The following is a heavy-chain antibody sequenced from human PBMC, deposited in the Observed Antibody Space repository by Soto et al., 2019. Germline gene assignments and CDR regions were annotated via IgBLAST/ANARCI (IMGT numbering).Heavy chain of an antibody. CDR1: GGTFSSYA. CDR2: IIPIFGTA. CDR3: ASLGYDFWSGSQTYYYYYGMDV. D-gene: IGHD3-3*01. J-gene: IGHJ6*02. Sequence: ASVKVSCKASGGTFSSYAISWVRQAPGQGLEWMGGIIPIFGTANYAQKFQGRVTITADESTSTAYMELSSLRSEDTAVYYCASLGYDFWSGSQTYYYYYGMDVWGQGTTVTVSS. V-gene: IGHV1-69*13.